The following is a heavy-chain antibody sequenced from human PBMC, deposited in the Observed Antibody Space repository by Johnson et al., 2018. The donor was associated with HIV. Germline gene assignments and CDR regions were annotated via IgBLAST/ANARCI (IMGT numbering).Heavy chain of an antibody. J-gene: IGHJ3*02. CDR3: ARDPGYSSFDI. V-gene: IGHV3-74*01. CDR2: INIDGSSI. Sequence: VQLVESGGGLVQPGGSLRLSCAASGFTFSSHWMHWVRQVPGKGLVWVSRINIDGSSISYADSVKGRFTISRDNAKNTLYLQMNSLRAEDTAVYYCARDPGYSSFDIWGQGTMVTVSS. CDR1: GFTFSSHW. D-gene: IGHD6-13*01.